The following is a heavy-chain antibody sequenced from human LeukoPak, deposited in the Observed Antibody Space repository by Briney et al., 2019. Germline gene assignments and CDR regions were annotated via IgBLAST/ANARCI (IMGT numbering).Heavy chain of an antibody. J-gene: IGHJ4*02. V-gene: IGHV3-9*01. Sequence: GGSLRLSCAASGFTFDDYAMHCVRQAPGKGLEWVSGISWNSGSIGYADSVKGRFTISRDNAKNSLYLQMNSLRAEDTALYYCAKDTGLWFGELFSYFDYWGQGTLVTVSS. D-gene: IGHD3-10*01. CDR3: AKDTGLWFGELFSYFDY. CDR1: GFTFDDYA. CDR2: ISWNSGSI.